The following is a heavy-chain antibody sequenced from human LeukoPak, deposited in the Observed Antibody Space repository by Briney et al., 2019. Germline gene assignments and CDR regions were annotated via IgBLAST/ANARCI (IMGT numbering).Heavy chain of an antibody. V-gene: IGHV1-8*01. D-gene: IGHD3-22*01. CDR1: GYTFTSYD. J-gene: IGHJ4*02. CDR2: MNPNSGNT. CDR3: VSPGVYYDSSGYYPFDY. Sequence: GASVKVSCKASGYTFTSYDINWVRQATGQGLEWMGWMNPNSGNTGYAQKFQGRVTMTRNTSKRTAYMELSSLRSEDTAVYYCVSPGVYYDSSGYYPFDYWGQGTLVTVSS.